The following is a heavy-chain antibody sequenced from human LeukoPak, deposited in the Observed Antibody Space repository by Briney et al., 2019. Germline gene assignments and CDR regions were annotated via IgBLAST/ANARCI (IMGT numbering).Heavy chain of an antibody. V-gene: IGHV3-23*01. CDR3: AKDLAAMVTVAFDI. D-gene: IGHD5-18*01. CDR2: ISGSGGST. CDR1: GFTFSDYY. J-gene: IGHJ3*02. Sequence: PGGSLRLSCAASGFTFSDYYMSWVRQALGKGLEWVSAISGSGGSTYYADSVKGRFTISRDNSKNTLYLQMNSLRAEDTAVYYCAKDLAAMVTVAFDIWGQGTMVTVSS.